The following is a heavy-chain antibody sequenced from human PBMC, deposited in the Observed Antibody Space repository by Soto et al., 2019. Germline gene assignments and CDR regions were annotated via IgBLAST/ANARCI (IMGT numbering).Heavy chain of an antibody. Sequence: PSETLSLTCTVSGGSISSGDYYWSWIRQPPGKGLEWIGYIYYSGSTYYNPSLKSRVTISVDTSKNQFSLKLSSVTAADTAVYYRAREVMAYCGGDCYNTNYYYYYGMDVWGQETTVTVSS. J-gene: IGHJ6*02. CDR1: GGSISSGDYY. CDR2: IYYSGST. CDR3: AREVMAYCGGDCYNTNYYYYYGMDV. V-gene: IGHV4-30-4*01. D-gene: IGHD2-21*02.